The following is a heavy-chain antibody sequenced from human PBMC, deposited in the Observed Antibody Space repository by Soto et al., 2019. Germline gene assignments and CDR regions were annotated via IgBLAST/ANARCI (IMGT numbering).Heavy chain of an antibody. Sequence: PGGSLRLSCVASGFTFRDYYMSWIRQAPGKGLEWVSDISSSSTYINYADSVKGRFTISRDNAKNSLYLQMNSLRAEDTAVYYCARGPDYYGSSGYYPLAYWGQGTLVTVSS. CDR1: GFTFRDYY. CDR2: ISSSSTYI. V-gene: IGHV3-11*06. D-gene: IGHD3-22*01. J-gene: IGHJ4*02. CDR3: ARGPDYYGSSGYYPLAY.